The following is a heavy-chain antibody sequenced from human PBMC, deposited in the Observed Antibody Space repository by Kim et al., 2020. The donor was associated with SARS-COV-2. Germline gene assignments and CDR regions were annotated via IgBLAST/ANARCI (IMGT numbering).Heavy chain of an antibody. CDR3: ARGWSLGD. Sequence: GRTKTYADPVKGRFTISRDNDKKTVYLQMNSLRAEDTAVYYCARGWSLGDWGQGTLVTVSS. CDR2: GRTK. D-gene: IGHD3-16*01. V-gene: IGHV3-74*03. J-gene: IGHJ4*02.